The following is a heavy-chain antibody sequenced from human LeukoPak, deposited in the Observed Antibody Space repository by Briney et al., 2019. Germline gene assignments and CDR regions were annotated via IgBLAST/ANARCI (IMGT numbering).Heavy chain of an antibody. CDR3: ASRHMEQWPFPLDY. D-gene: IGHD6-19*01. CDR2: IIPIFGTA. J-gene: IGHJ4*02. V-gene: IGHV1-69*01. CDR1: GGTFSSYA. Sequence: SVKVSCKASGGTFSSYAISWVRQAPGQGLEWMGGIIPIFGTANYAQKFQGRVTITADESTSTAYMELSSLRSEDTAVYYCASRHMEQWPFPLDYWGQGTLVTVSS.